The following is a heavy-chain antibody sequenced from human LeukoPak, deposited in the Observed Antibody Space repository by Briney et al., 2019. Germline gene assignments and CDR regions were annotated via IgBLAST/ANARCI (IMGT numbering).Heavy chain of an antibody. CDR2: IYYSGST. D-gene: IGHD3-22*01. CDR1: GYSISTSNW. Sequence: RTSETLSLTCAVSGYSISTSNWWGWIRQPPGKGLEWIGYIYYSGSTFYDPSLKSRVTMSVDTSNNQFSLKLSSVTAVDSAVYYCARNDYESSGFDFWGQGALVTVSS. J-gene: IGHJ4*02. CDR3: ARNDYESSGFDF. V-gene: IGHV4-28*01.